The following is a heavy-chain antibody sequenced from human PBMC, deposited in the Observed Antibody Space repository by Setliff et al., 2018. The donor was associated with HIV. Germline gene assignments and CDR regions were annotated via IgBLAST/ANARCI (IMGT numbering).Heavy chain of an antibody. D-gene: IGHD3-10*01. CDR2: IYYTGNT. CDR3: ARSIYGSGTYPLDI. CDR1: GGSIRTGAYY. V-gene: IGHV4-39*07. J-gene: IGHJ4*02. Sequence: SETLSLTCTVSGGSIRTGAYYWGWIRQPPGKGLEWIGSIYYTGNTDYNPSLKSRVTMSMDTSKNQISLKLNSMTAADTAVYYCARSIYGSGTYPLDIWGPGILVTVSS.